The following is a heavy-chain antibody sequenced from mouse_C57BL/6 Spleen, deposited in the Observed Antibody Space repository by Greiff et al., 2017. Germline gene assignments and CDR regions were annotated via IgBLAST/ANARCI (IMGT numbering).Heavy chain of an antibody. Sequence: EVKLQESGAELVRPGASVKLSCTASGFNIKDDYMHWVKQRPEQGLEWIGWIDPENGDTEYASKFQGKATITADTSSNTAYLQLSSLTSEDTAVYYCTTNRDGYYVAYWGQGTLVTVSA. CDR2: IDPENGDT. CDR3: TTNRDGYYVAY. D-gene: IGHD2-3*01. J-gene: IGHJ3*01. V-gene: IGHV14-4*01. CDR1: GFNIKDDY.